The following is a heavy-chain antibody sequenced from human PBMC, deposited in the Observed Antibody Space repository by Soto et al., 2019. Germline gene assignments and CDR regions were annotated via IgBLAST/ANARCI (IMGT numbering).Heavy chain of an antibody. CDR1: GLIVSNNY. Sequence: EVQLVESGGGLIQPGGSLRLSCAASGLIVSNNYMTWVRQAPGKGLEWVAVVYVDGTANYADSVKGRFSISRDNSKNTVYLQMSTLRVEDTAMYYCAREEIVAEAFDLWGQGTMVTIPS. D-gene: IGHD5-12*01. CDR2: VYVDGTA. CDR3: AREEIVAEAFDL. V-gene: IGHV3-53*01. J-gene: IGHJ3*01.